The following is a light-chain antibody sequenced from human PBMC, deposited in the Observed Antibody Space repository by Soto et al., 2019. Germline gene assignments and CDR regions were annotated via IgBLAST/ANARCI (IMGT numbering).Light chain of an antibody. Sequence: EIVMTQSPATLSVSPGERATLSCRASQSVSSKLAWYQQKPGQAPRVLIYDASTRATGVPARFSGSGSGTEFTLTINSLQSEDFAIYYCQQYYYWYTFGQGTKLEIK. V-gene: IGKV3-15*01. CDR1: QSVSSK. CDR3: QQYYYWYT. J-gene: IGKJ2*01. CDR2: DAS.